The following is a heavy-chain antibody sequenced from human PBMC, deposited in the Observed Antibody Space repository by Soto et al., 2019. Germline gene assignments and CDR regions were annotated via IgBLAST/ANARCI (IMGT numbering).Heavy chain of an antibody. Sequence: QVQLVQSGAEVKKPGASVKVSCKASGYTFTNFGISWVRQAPGQGLEWMGWISAYNGNTNYAQKFQGRVTITTYTSTSTAYMEVRSLRFDATAVYYCARAGTPIDYWGQGTLVTVSS. D-gene: IGHD3-10*01. CDR3: ARAGTPIDY. CDR2: ISAYNGNT. J-gene: IGHJ4*02. V-gene: IGHV1-18*01. CDR1: GYTFTNFG.